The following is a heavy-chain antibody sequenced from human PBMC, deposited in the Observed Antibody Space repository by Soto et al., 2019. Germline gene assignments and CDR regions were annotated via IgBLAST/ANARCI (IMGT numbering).Heavy chain of an antibody. V-gene: IGHV3-53*04. CDR3: ARVRSSPHGYSSGWSPPDAFAI. D-gene: IGHD6-19*01. J-gene: IGHJ3*02. Sequence: EVQLVESGGGLVQPGGSLRLSCAASGFTVSSNYMSWVRQAPGKGLEWVSVIYIGGSTYYADSVQGRFTISRQNSKNTLYLQMNSLRAEDTAVYYCARVRSSPHGYSSGWSPPDAFAIWGQGTMVTVSS. CDR1: GFTVSSNY. CDR2: IYIGGST.